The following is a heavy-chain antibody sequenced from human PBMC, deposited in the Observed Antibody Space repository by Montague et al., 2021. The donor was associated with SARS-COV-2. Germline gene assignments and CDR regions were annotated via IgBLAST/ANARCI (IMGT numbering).Heavy chain of an antibody. CDR2: IDWDDDK. V-gene: IGHV2-70*11. CDR3: ARTHYDILPGYYYDMDV. CDR1: GFSLSTSGMC. Sequence: PALVQPTQTLTLTCTFSGFSLSTSGMCVSWIRQPPGKALEWLARIDWDDDKYYSTSLKTRLTISKDTSKNQEVLTMTNMDPVDTATYYCARTHYDILPGYYYDMDVWGQGTTVTVSS. J-gene: IGHJ6*02. D-gene: IGHD3-9*01.